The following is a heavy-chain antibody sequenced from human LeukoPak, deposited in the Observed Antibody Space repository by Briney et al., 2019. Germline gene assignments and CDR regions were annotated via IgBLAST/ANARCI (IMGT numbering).Heavy chain of an antibody. CDR1: GFTFSDYY. CDR2: ISSSGSTI. D-gene: IGHD3-9*01. CDR3: ARGLGFGEPYFDWLPFDY. Sequence: GGSLRLSCAASGFTFSDYYMSWIRQAPGKGLEWVSYISSSGSTIYYADSVKGRFTISRDNAKNSLYLQMNSLRAEDTAVYYCARGLGFGEPYFDWLPFDYWGQGTLVTVSS. J-gene: IGHJ4*02. V-gene: IGHV3-11*01.